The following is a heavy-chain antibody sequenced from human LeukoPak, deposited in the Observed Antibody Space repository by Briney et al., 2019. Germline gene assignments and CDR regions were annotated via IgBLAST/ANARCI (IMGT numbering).Heavy chain of an antibody. CDR2: IQSITDGGTT. D-gene: IGHD3-16*02. Sequence: GGSLRLSCAASGFTFSEAWMTWVRQAPGMGLEWVGRIQSITDGGTTDYAAPVKGRFTISRDDSKNTLYLQLNSLKTEDTAMYYCTIDYDYAWGSYRLAYWGQGALVTVSS. J-gene: IGHJ4*02. CDR1: GFTFSEAW. V-gene: IGHV3-15*01. CDR3: TIDYDYAWGSYRLAY.